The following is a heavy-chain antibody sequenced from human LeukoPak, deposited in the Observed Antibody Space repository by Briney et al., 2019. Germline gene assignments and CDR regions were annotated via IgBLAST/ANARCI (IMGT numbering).Heavy chain of an antibody. V-gene: IGHV4-4*07. D-gene: IGHD6-13*01. Sequence: PSETLSLTCNVSGASIRRYYWSWIRQPAGKGLEWIGRIVPSGSTDYNPSLKSRVTMSVDTSKSQFSLKLNSVTAADTAVYYCAKEGAAPGPDFDYWGQGTLVIVSS. CDR2: IVPSGST. CDR3: AKEGAAPGPDFDY. J-gene: IGHJ4*02. CDR1: GASIRRYY.